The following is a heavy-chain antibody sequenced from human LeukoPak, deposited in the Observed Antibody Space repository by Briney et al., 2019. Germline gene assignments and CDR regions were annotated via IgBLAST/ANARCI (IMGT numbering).Heavy chain of an antibody. J-gene: IGHJ4*02. V-gene: IGHV3-30-3*01. CDR3: ARDLLGDNDY. CDR1: GFTFSSYA. Sequence: GGSLRLSCAPSGFTFSSYAMHWVRQAPGKGLEWVAVISYDGSNKYYADSVKGRLTISRDNSKNTLYLQMNSLRAEDTAVYYCARDLLGDNDYWGQGTLVTVSS. CDR2: ISYDGSNK. D-gene: IGHD1-26*01.